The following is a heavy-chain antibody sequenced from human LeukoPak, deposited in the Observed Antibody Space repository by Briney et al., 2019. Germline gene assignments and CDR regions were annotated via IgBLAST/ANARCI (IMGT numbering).Heavy chain of an antibody. CDR1: GFTFSSYG. CDR2: IWYDGSNK. J-gene: IGHJ4*02. Sequence: PGGSLRLSCAASGFTFSSYGMHWVGQAPGKGLEWVAVIWYDGSNKYYADSVKGRFTISRDNSKNTLYLQMNSLRAEDTAVYYCASQREAVAGPFDYWGQGTLVTVSS. D-gene: IGHD6-19*01. CDR3: ASQREAVAGPFDY. V-gene: IGHV3-33*01.